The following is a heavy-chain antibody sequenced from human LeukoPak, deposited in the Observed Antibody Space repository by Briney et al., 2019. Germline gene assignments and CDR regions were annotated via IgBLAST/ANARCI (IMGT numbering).Heavy chain of an antibody. D-gene: IGHD3-22*01. CDR2: ISGRGGSP. Sequence: GGSLRLSCAASGFTFSSYAMSWVRQAPGKGLEWVSAISGRGGSPYYADSVKGRFTISRDNSKNTLYLRMNSLRAEDTAVYYCAKDSYDSSGYQFDYLGQGTLVTVSS. CDR3: AKDSYDSSGYQFDY. CDR1: GFTFSSYA. J-gene: IGHJ4*02. V-gene: IGHV3-23*01.